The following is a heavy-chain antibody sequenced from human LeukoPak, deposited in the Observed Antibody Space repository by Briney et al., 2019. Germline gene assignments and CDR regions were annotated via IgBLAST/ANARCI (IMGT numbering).Heavy chain of an antibody. J-gene: IGHJ4*02. D-gene: IGHD3-16*01. Sequence: SETLSLTCTVSGGSISSSSHSWGWIRQPPGKGLEWIGSIYHSGSTNYNPSLKSRVTISVDTSKNQFSLKLSSVTAADTAVYYCARVSDVWGTLPLYWGQGTLVTVSS. CDR1: GGSISSSSHS. CDR3: ARVSDVWGTLPLY. CDR2: IYHSGST. V-gene: IGHV4-39*07.